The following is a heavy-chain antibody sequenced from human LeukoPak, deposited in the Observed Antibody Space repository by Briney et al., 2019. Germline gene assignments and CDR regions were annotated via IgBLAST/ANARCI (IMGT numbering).Heavy chain of an antibody. CDR2: INHSGST. Sequence: PSETLSLTCAVYGGSFSGYYWSWIRQPPGKGLEWIGEINHSGSTNYNPSLKSRVTISVDTSKNQFSLKLSSVTAADTAVYYCARVKPSYDFWSGSFVETFDPWGQGTLVTVSS. CDR1: GGSFSGYY. J-gene: IGHJ5*02. V-gene: IGHV4-34*01. CDR3: ARVKPSYDFWSGSFVETFDP. D-gene: IGHD3-3*01.